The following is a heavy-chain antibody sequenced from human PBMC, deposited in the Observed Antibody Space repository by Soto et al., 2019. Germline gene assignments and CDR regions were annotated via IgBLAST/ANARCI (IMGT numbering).Heavy chain of an antibody. CDR3: ARHKPPMVRDPGAYYYYYGMDV. Sequence: SETLSLTCTVSGGSITYYYWSWIRQPPGRGLEWIGYIYYSGSTNYNPSLKSRVTISVDTSKNQFSLKLSSVTAADTAVYYCARHKPPMVRDPGAYYYYYGMDVWGQGTTVTVSS. D-gene: IGHD3-10*01. J-gene: IGHJ6*02. V-gene: IGHV4-59*08. CDR1: GGSITYYY. CDR2: IYYSGST.